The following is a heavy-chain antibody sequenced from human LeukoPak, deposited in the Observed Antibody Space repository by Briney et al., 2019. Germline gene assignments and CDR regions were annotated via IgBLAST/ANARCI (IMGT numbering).Heavy chain of an antibody. CDR3: ARIRDGYNDAYDI. V-gene: IGHV1-46*01. CDR2: INPGGGNT. D-gene: IGHD5-24*01. Sequence: RASVKVSCKASGYTFTNYYIHWVRQAPGQGLEWMGLINPGGGNTNYAQNFQGRVTMTRDTSASTVSMELSSLRSEDTAIYYCARIRDGYNDAYDIWGQGTVVTVPS. J-gene: IGHJ3*02. CDR1: GYTFTNYY.